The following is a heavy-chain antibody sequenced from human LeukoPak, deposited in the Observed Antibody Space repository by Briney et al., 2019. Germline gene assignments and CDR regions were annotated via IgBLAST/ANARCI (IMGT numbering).Heavy chain of an antibody. D-gene: IGHD3/OR15-3a*01. Sequence: PGGSLRLSCAASGLTFRRYWMSWVRQAPAKGLEGVANIKQDGSEKHYADSVTGRYTISRDNTKKSLYLQINSLRADDTAVYYCARALAGTLQEAFDIWGHGTMVTVSS. CDR3: ARALAGTLQEAFDI. V-gene: IGHV3-7*01. CDR2: IKQDGSEK. CDR1: GLTFRRYW. J-gene: IGHJ3*02.